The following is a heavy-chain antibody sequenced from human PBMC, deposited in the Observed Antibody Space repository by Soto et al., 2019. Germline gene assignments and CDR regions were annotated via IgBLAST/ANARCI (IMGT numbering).Heavy chain of an antibody. Sequence: QVQLQESGPGLVKPSQTLSLTCTVSGGSISSGGYYWSWIRQHPGKGLEWIGYIYYSGSTYYNSSLKSRVTISVDTSKNQFSLKLSSVTAADTAVYYCARAPVFLSGSYYNPIDYWGQGTLVTVSS. J-gene: IGHJ4*02. CDR1: GGSISSGGYY. CDR2: IYYSGST. CDR3: ARAPVFLSGSYYNPIDY. V-gene: IGHV4-31*03. D-gene: IGHD3-10*01.